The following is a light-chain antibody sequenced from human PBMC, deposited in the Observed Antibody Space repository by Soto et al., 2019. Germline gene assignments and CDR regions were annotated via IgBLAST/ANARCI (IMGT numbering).Light chain of an antibody. J-gene: IGKJ2*01. CDR1: QSVLYSSNNKNY. Sequence: IVMTQSPDSLAVSLGERATINCKSSQSVLYSSNNKNYLAWYQQRPGQPPKLLIYWASTRESGVPDRFSGSGSGTDFTLTITSLQADDVAVYYCQQYESTPPTFGPWTKLEIK. V-gene: IGKV4-1*01. CDR2: WAS. CDR3: QQYESTPPT.